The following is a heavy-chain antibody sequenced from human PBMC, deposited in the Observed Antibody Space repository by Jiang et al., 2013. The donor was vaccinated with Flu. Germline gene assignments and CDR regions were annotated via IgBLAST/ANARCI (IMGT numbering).Heavy chain of an antibody. Sequence: PGLVRPSQTLSLACTVTGGSISSGPYYWSWIRQPAGKGLEWLGRLSTSGSTSYNPSLKSRVTISVDTSKNQFSLKLTSVTAADTAIYFCARDNDSTEHFDYWGQGALVTVSS. CDR1: GGSISSGPYY. D-gene: IGHD1-1*01. J-gene: IGHJ4*02. CDR3: ARDNDSTEHFDY. V-gene: IGHV4-61*02. CDR2: LSTSGST.